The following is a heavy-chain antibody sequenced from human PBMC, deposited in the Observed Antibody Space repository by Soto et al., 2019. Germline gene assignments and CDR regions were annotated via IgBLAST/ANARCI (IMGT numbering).Heavy chain of an antibody. V-gene: IGHV1-69*01. CDR1: GGTFSSYA. D-gene: IGHD6-6*01. CDR3: ARAEYSSRSGLNWFDP. J-gene: IGHJ5*02. CDR2: IIPIFGTA. Sequence: QVQLVQSGAEVKKPGSSVKVSCKASGGTFSSYAISWVRQAPGQGLEWMGGIIPIFGTANYAQKFQGRVTNTADESTSIADLGLSSLRSEDTAVYYCARAEYSSRSGLNWFDPWGQGTLVTVSS.